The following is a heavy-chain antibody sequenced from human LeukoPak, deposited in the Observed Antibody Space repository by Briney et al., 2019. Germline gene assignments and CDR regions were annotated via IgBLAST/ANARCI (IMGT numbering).Heavy chain of an antibody. CDR2: IYYSGST. CDR3: AGFSGYDLIDY. D-gene: IGHD5-12*01. J-gene: IGHJ4*02. Sequence: SETLSLTCTVSGGSISSYYWSWIRQPPGKGLEWIGYIYYSGSTNYNPSLKSRVTISEDTSKNQFSLKLSSVTTADTAVYYCAGFSGYDLIDYWGQGTLVTVSS. CDR1: GGSISSYY. V-gene: IGHV4-59*01.